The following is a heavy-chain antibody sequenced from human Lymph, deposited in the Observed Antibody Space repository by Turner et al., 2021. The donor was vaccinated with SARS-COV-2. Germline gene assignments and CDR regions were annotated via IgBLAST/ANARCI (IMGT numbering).Heavy chain of an antibody. D-gene: IGHD3-22*01. CDR3: AKGVRGAMIVVVIPYFDY. J-gene: IGHJ4*02. CDR2: ISGSGGDT. Sequence: EVQLLESGGGLVQPGGSLHLSCAASGFTFSSYAMSWVRQAPGKGLEWVSAISGSGGDTYYADSVKGRFTISRDNSKNTLYLQMNSVRAEDTAVYYCAKGVRGAMIVVVIPYFDYWGQGTLVTVSS. CDR1: GFTFSSYA. V-gene: IGHV3-23*01.